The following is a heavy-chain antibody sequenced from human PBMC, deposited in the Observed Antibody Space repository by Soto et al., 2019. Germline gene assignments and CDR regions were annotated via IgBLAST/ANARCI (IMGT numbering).Heavy chain of an antibody. CDR2: ITSSGGNA. D-gene: IGHD3-9*01. V-gene: IGHV3-11*05. CDR3: ATDRYTNYDNYLNL. J-gene: IGHJ5*02. Sequence: GGSLRLSRGASGFSFKDYYMTCMRPTPEKGLVWISTITSSGGNAHYAASVKGRVTLSRDHAHISLYLQMCGVRPQDPPPSYCATDRYTNYDNYLNLWGRGTRVTVSS. CDR1: GFSFKDYY.